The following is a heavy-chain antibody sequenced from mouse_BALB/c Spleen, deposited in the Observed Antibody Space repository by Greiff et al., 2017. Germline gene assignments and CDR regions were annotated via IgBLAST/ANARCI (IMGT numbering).Heavy chain of an antibody. CDR2: ISSGSSTI. J-gene: IGHJ4*01. CDR1: GFTFSSFG. CDR3: ARITTGDYYAMDY. D-gene: IGHD2-4*01. V-gene: IGHV5-17*02. Sequence: EVQRVESGGGLVQPGGSRKLSCAASGFTFSSFGMHWVRQAPEKGLEWVAYISSGSSTIYYADTVKGRFTISRDNPKNTLFLQMTSLRSEDTAMYYCARITTGDYYAMDYWGQGTSVTVSS.